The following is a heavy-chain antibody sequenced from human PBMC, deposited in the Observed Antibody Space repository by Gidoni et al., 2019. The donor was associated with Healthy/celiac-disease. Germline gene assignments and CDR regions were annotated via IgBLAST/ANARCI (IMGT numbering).Heavy chain of an antibody. V-gene: IGHV1-2*04. CDR3: ARGRGGDTTYYYYGMDV. D-gene: IGHD1-1*01. Sequence: QVQLVQSGAEVKKPGASVKVSCKASGYTFTGYYMHWVRQAPGQGLEWMGWINPNRGGTNYAQKFQGWVTMTRDTSISTAYMELSRLRSDDTAVYYCARGRGGDTTYYYYGMDVWGQGTTVTVSS. CDR2: INPNRGGT. J-gene: IGHJ6*02. CDR1: GYTFTGYY.